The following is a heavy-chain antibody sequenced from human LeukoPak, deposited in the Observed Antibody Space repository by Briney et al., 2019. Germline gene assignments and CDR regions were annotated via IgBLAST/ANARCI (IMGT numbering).Heavy chain of an antibody. D-gene: IGHD3-3*01. CDR2: IIPIFGTA. Sequence: SVKVSCKASGGTFSSYAISWVRQAPGQGLEWMGGIIPIFGTANYAQKFQGRVTITADESTSTAYMELSSLRSEDTAVYYCARAPSLLRFLEWLFDYWGQGTLVTVSS. CDR3: ARAPSLLRFLEWLFDY. J-gene: IGHJ4*02. V-gene: IGHV1-69*13. CDR1: GGTFSSYA.